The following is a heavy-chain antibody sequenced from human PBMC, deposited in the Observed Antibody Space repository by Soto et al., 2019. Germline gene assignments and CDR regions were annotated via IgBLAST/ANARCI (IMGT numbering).Heavy chain of an antibody. CDR1: GFSFDDYA. Sequence: EVQLVESGGGLVQPGRSLRLSCAASGFSFDDYAVHWVRQAPGKGLEWVSGIDWNSGSIAYADSVKGRFTISRDNAKNSLYLQMNSLRTEDTALYYCAKDMAYSSSGWRFDSWGQGTLVTVSS. D-gene: IGHD6-6*01. CDR2: IDWNSGSI. J-gene: IGHJ4*02. V-gene: IGHV3-9*01. CDR3: AKDMAYSSSGWRFDS.